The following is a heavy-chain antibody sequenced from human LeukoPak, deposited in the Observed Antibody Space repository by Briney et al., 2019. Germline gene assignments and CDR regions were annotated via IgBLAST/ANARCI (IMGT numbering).Heavy chain of an antibody. CDR3: ARHSSEYQLLTPGLIRKYYFDY. Sequence: SETVSLTCTVSGGPISSSGYYWGWLRQPPGKERMGVGSIYYSGGTYYNPSLKSRVTISVDTSKNQFSLKLSSVTAADTAVYYCARHSSEYQLLTPGLIRKYYFDYWGQGTLVTVSS. D-gene: IGHD2-2*01. V-gene: IGHV4-39*01. CDR1: GGPISSSGYY. J-gene: IGHJ4*02. CDR2: IYYSGGT.